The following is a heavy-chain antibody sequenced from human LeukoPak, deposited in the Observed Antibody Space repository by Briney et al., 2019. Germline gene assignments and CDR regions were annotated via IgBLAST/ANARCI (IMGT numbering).Heavy chain of an antibody. V-gene: IGHV3-74*01. CDR3: ASSLVRYYFDY. CDR1: GFTFRNYW. CDR2: INTDSSST. D-gene: IGHD3-10*01. J-gene: IGHJ4*02. Sequence: GGSLRLSCSASGFTFRNYWMHWVRQAPGKGLMWFSRINTDSSSTTYADSVKGRFTISRDNAKNTLFLQMNSLRAEDTAVYYCASSLVRYYFDYWGQGTLVTVSS.